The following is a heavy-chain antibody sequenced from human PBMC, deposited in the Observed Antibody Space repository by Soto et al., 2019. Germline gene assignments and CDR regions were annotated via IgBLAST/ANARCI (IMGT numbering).Heavy chain of an antibody. D-gene: IGHD1-26*01. Sequence: QVQLVQSGAEVKKPGSSVKVSCKASGGTFSSYAISWVRQAPVQGLEWMGGIIPIFGTANYAQKLQGRVTITADESTRTAYMELSSLRSEDTAVYYCAGVVGGLPGSFDLWGRGTLVTVSS. CDR1: GGTFSSYA. J-gene: IGHJ2*01. CDR3: AGVVGGLPGSFDL. CDR2: IIPIFGTA. V-gene: IGHV1-69*01.